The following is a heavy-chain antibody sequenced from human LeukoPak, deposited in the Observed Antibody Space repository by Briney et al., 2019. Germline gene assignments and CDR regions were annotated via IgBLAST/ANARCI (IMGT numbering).Heavy chain of an antibody. J-gene: IGHJ4*02. V-gene: IGHV3-21*01. CDR2: INSSSSYI. CDR3: ARGLIVGAPDY. CDR1: GFTFSSYS. Sequence: GGSLRLSCAASGFTFSSYSMNWVRQAPGKGLEWVSSINSSSSYIYYADSVKGRFTISRDNAKNSLYLQMNSLRAEDTAVYYCARGLIVGAPDYWGQGTLVTVSS. D-gene: IGHD1-26*01.